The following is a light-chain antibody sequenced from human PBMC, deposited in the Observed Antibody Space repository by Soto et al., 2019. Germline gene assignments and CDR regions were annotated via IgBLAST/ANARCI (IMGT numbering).Light chain of an antibody. CDR1: QSVSSSH. CDR3: QQYGSSPWT. Sequence: ELALTQSPGTLSLSPGERATLSCRASQSVSSSHLAWYQQKPGQAPRLLIYGPSSRATGIPDRFSGSGSGTDFTLTISRLEPEDFAVYYCQQYGSSPWTFGQGTKV. V-gene: IGKV3-20*01. CDR2: GPS. J-gene: IGKJ1*01.